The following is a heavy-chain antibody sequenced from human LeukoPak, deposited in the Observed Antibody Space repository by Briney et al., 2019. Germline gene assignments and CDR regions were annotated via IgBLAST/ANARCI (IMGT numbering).Heavy chain of an antibody. CDR3: ARDYGPYYYGSGSYGVDH. V-gene: IGHV3-74*01. Sequence: GGSRRLSCAASGFTFSTYWMHWVRQAPGRGLVWVSRINSDASSTSCADSVRGRFTISRDNAKNTLYLQMDSLRAEVTAVYYCARDYGPYYYGSGSYGVDHWGQGTLVTVSS. CDR2: INSDASST. D-gene: IGHD3-10*01. CDR1: GFTFSTYW. J-gene: IGHJ5*02.